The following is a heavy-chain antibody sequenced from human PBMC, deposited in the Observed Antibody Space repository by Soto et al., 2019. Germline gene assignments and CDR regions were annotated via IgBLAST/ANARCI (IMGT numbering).Heavy chain of an antibody. CDR2: ITDTGGDA. CDR1: GFTFSSYA. J-gene: IGHJ4*02. V-gene: IGHV3-23*01. Sequence: PGGSLRLSCAASGFTFSSYAMSWVRQAPGKGLQWVSTITDTGGDAKYADSVRGRFVISRDNSKKTLYLQMTSLTAEDSAMYYCARGSTDSYPGSRIFDFWGRGTLVTVSS. CDR3: ARGSTDSYPGSRIFDF. D-gene: IGHD3-10*01.